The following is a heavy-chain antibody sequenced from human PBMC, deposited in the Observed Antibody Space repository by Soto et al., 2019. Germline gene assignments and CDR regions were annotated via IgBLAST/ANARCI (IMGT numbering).Heavy chain of an antibody. CDR3: ARGGYCSGGSCYSWDAFDI. J-gene: IGHJ3*02. Sequence: VQLQESGPGLVKPSQTLSLTCTVSGGSISSGGYYWSWIRQHPGKGLEWIGYIYYSGSSYYNPSLQRRVTISVDTSKNQFPLKLSSVTAGDTAVYYCARGGYCSGGSCYSWDAFDIWGQGTMVTVSS. V-gene: IGHV4-31*03. D-gene: IGHD2-15*01. CDR2: IYYSGSS. CDR1: GGSISSGGYY.